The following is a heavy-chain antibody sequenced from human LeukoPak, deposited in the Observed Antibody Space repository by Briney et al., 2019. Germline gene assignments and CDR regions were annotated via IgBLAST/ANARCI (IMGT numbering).Heavy chain of an antibody. Sequence: SETLSLTCTVSGGSISSGDYYWSWIRQPPGKGLEWIGYIYYSGSTYYNPSLKSRVTISVDRSKNQFSLKLSSVTAADTAVYYCARGRSILTTVTTPWGQGTLVTVSS. D-gene: IGHD4-11*01. V-gene: IGHV4-30-4*08. CDR2: IYYSGST. J-gene: IGHJ5*02. CDR3: ARGRSILTTVTTP. CDR1: GGSISSGDYY.